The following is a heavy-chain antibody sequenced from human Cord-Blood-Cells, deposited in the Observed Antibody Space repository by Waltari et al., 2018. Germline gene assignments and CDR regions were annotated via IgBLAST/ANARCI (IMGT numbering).Heavy chain of an antibody. D-gene: IGHD1-26*01. J-gene: IGHJ4*02. CDR1: GFSLSTSGVG. CDR3: AHISPLSYSGSYFDY. Sequence: QITLKESGPTLVKPTQTLTLTCTFSGFSLSTSGVGVGWIRQPPGKALEWLALIYWDDDKRYSPALKSRLTITKDTSKNQVVLTMTNMDPVDTATYYCAHISPLSYSGSYFDYWGQGTLVTVSS. V-gene: IGHV2-5*02. CDR2: IYWDDDK.